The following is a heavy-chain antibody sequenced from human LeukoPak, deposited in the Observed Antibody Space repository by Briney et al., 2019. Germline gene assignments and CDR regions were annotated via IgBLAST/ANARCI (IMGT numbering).Heavy chain of an antibody. CDR3: ARGSRTRGTMVRGVGYGMDV. Sequence: ASVKVSCKASGYTFTSYDINWVRQATGQGLEWMGWMNPNSCNTGYAQKFQGRVTMTRNTSISTAYMELSSLRSEDTAVYYCARGSRTRGTMVRGVGYGMDVWGQGTTVTVSS. CDR2: MNPNSCNT. J-gene: IGHJ6*02. V-gene: IGHV1-8*01. D-gene: IGHD3-10*01. CDR1: GYTFTSYD.